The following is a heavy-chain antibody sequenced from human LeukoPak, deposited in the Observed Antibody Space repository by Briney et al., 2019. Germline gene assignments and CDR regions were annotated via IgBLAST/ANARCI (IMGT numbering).Heavy chain of an antibody. Sequence: PSETLSLTCTVSGGSISYYYWSWIRQSPGRGLEWIGYIYYSGSTDYNPSLKSRVTMSVDTSKNQFSLKLSSVTAADTAIYYCARGYSDSSGYRPFDYWGQGTLVTVSP. D-gene: IGHD3-22*01. CDR2: IYYSGST. CDR1: GGSISYYY. J-gene: IGHJ4*02. CDR3: ARGYSDSSGYRPFDY. V-gene: IGHV4-59*01.